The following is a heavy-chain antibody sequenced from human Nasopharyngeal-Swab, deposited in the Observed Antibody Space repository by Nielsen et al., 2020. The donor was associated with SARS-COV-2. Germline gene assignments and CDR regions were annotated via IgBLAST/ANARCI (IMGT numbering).Heavy chain of an antibody. V-gene: IGHV3-53*01. CDR1: GFTFSSNS. CDR3: ARMDYGDFAD. CDR2: IYSGGST. D-gene: IGHD4-17*01. Sequence: GESLKISCATSGFTFSSNSMNWVRQAPGKGLEWVSLIYSGGSTEYADSVKGRFTISRDISKNTLYLQMNTLRADDTAVYYCARMDYGDFADWGQGTLVTVSS. J-gene: IGHJ4*02.